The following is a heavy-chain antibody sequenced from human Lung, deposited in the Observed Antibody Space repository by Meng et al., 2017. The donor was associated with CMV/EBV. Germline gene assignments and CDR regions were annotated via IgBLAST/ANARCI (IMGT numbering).Heavy chain of an antibody. CDR2: IHNSGST. CDR3: AKDVGYCSDGSCYDY. V-gene: IGHV4-61*01. Sequence: GSLRLSCSVSGGSVISGSYYWSWIRQSPGKGLQWIGYIHNSGSTKYNPSLKSRVTISVDTPKNQFSLRLRFVTAADTAVYYCAKDVGYCSDGSCYDYWGQGXLVTVSS. CDR1: GGSVISGSYY. D-gene: IGHD2-15*01. J-gene: IGHJ4*02.